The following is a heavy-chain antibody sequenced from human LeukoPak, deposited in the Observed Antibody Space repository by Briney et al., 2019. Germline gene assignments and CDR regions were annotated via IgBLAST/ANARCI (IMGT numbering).Heavy chain of an antibody. CDR2: ISPSGGST. D-gene: IGHD3-10*01. CDR1: GYTFTSNY. J-gene: IGHJ4*02. V-gene: IGHV1-46*01. CDR3: ARDLWYGSGSLGY. Sequence: ASVKVSFKAFGYTFTSNYMHWVRQAPGQGPEWMGVISPSGGSTTYAQKFQGRVTLTRDMSTSTDYLELSSLRSEDTAVYYCARDLWYGSGSLGYWGQGTLVTVSS.